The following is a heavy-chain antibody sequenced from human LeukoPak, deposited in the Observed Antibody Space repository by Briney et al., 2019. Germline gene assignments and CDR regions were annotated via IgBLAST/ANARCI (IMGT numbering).Heavy chain of an antibody. D-gene: IGHD3/OR15-3a*01. J-gene: IGHJ6*02. CDR3: ATALLDPVPRPMDV. Sequence: ASVKVSCKVSGYTLTELSMHWVGQAPGKGLEWMGGFDPEDGETIYAQKFQGRVTMTEDTSTDTAYMELSSLKSEDTAVDYCATALLDPVPRPMDVWGQGTTVTVSS. V-gene: IGHV1-24*01. CDR1: GYTLTELS. CDR2: FDPEDGET.